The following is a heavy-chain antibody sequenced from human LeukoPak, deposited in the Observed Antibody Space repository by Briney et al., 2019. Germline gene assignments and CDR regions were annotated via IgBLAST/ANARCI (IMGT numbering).Heavy chain of an antibody. J-gene: IGHJ4*02. CDR2: ISSSSSYI. V-gene: IGHV3-21*01. Sequence: GGSLRLSCAASGFTFSSYSMNWVRQAPGKGLEWVSSISSSSSYIYYADSVKGRFTISRDNAKNSLYLQMNSLRAEDTAVYYCARDFTSGTTVSDFDYWGQGTLVTVFS. D-gene: IGHD1-14*01. CDR3: ARDFTSGTTVSDFDY. CDR1: GFTFSSYS.